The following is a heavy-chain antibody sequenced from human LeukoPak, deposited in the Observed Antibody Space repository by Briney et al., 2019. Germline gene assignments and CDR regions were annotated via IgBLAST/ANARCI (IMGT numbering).Heavy chain of an antibody. J-gene: IGHJ4*02. CDR1: GYTFTGYY. CDR3: ARGRYYYDSRWLYYFDY. CDR2: INPNSGGA. V-gene: IGHV1-2*02. Sequence: ASVKVSYKASGYTFTGYYMHWVRQAPGQGLEWMGWINPNSGGANYAQKFQGRVTMTRDTSISTAYMELSRLRSEDTAVYYCARGRYYYDSRWLYYFDYWGQGTLVTVSS. D-gene: IGHD3-22*01.